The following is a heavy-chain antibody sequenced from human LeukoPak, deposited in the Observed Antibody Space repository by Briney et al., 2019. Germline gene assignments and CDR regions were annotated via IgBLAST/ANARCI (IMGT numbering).Heavy chain of an antibody. D-gene: IGHD3-16*01. CDR3: ASQIRVHGCSCLGPWSDYYYIEV. CDR2: MNPNSSNT. J-gene: IGHJ6*03. V-gene: IGHV1-8*01. CDR1: GYTFTSYD. Sequence: SVKVSCKASGYTFTSYDINWVRQATGQGLEWMGWMNPNSSNTGYAQQFQGRVTMTRNHSMSSANLDLSRLRFEDTAVYYCASQIRVHGCSCLGPWSDYYYIEVWGKGPTVTVS.